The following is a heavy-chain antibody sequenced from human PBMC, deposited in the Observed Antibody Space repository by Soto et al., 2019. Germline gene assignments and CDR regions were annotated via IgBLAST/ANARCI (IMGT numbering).Heavy chain of an antibody. CDR3: ARDSGYGSRSSVNHYLDY. Sequence: EVQLVQSGGGLVQPGGSLRLSCEASGFTFGVYWMSWVRQAPGKGLEWLGTIKFDASEKKYVDSVKGRFTMSRDNAKNSLYLQKDSLRAVDTAVYSCARDSGYGSRSSVNHYLDYWGHGTLVTVSS. CDR2: IKFDASEK. CDR1: GFTFGVYW. D-gene: IGHD3-10*01. J-gene: IGHJ4*01. V-gene: IGHV3-7*01.